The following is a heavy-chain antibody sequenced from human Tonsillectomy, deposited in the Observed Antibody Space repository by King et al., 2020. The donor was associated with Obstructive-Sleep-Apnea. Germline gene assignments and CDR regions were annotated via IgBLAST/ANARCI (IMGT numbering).Heavy chain of an antibody. CDR2: IYHSGST. D-gene: IGHD3-22*01. Sequence: QLQESGPGLVKPSETLSLTCTVSGYSISSGYYWGWGRQPPGKGLEWIGTIYHSGSTYYNPSLKSRVTISVDTSKNQFSLKLRSVTAADTAVYYCARVRNYDQDYWGQGSLVTVSS. CDR1: GYSISSGYY. CDR3: ARVRNYDQDY. V-gene: IGHV4-38-2*02. J-gene: IGHJ4*02.